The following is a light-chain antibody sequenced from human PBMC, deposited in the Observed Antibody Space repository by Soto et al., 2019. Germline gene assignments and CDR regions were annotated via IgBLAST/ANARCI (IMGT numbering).Light chain of an antibody. CDR1: QSVSSSY. Sequence: IVLTQSPGSLSLSPWERDNFYCRASQSVSSSYLAWYQQKPGQAPRLLIYGASSRATGIPDRFSGSGSGTDFTLTISRLEPEDFAVYYCQQYGSSVTFGQGTRLEI. CDR2: GAS. J-gene: IGKJ5*01. CDR3: QQYGSSVT. V-gene: IGKV3-20*01.